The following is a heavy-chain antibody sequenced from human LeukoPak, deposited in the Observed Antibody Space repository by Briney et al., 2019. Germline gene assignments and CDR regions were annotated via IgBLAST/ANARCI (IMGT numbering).Heavy chain of an antibody. D-gene: IGHD4-23*01. V-gene: IGHV4-34*01. CDR2: INHSGST. Sequence: SETLSLTCAVYGGSFSGYYWSWIRQPPGKGLEWIGEINHSGSTNYNPSLKSRVTISVDTSKNQFSLKLSSVTAADTAVYYCARDNSGWYYYYMDVWGKGTTVTVSS. J-gene: IGHJ6*03. CDR1: GGSFSGYY. CDR3: ARDNSGWYYYYMDV.